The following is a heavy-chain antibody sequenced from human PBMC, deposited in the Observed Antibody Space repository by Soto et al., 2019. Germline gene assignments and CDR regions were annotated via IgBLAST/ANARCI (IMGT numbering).Heavy chain of an antibody. CDR1: GGTFSSYA. V-gene: IGHV1-69*13. CDR2: IIPIFGTA. J-gene: IGHJ6*02. CDR3: ADSVGYCSSTSCHADYYYYGMDV. Sequence: SVKVSCKASGGTFSSYAISWVRQAPGQGLEWMGGIIPIFGTANYAQKFQGRVTITADESTSTAYMELSSLRSEDTAVYYCADSVGYCSSTSCHADYYYYGMDVWGQGTTVTVSS. D-gene: IGHD2-2*01.